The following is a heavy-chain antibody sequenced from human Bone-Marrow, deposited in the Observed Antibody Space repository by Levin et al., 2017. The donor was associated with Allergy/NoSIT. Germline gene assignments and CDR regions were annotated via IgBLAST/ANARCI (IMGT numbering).Heavy chain of an antibody. V-gene: IGHV3-23*01. J-gene: IGHJ4*02. CDR3: AKDILFAYCSSTSCYQEEGIFDY. Sequence: PGGSLRLSCAASGFTFSSYAMSWVRQAPGKGLEWVSAISGSGGSTYYADSVKGRFTISRDNSKNTLYLQMNSLRAEDTAVYYCAKDILFAYCSSTSCYQEEGIFDYWGQGTLVTVSS. D-gene: IGHD2-2*01. CDR2: ISGSGGST. CDR1: GFTFSSYA.